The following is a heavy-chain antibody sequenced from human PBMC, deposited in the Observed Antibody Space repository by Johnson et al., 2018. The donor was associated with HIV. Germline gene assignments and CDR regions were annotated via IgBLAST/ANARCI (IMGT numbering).Heavy chain of an antibody. CDR1: GFTFSSYG. CDR2: IWYDGSNK. CDR3: ATDHAEGCGPRTSARPCNAFDI. V-gene: IGHV3-30*02. J-gene: IGHJ3*02. Sequence: QVQLVESGGGVVQTGGSLRLSCAASGFTFSSYGMHWVRQAPGKGLEWVAVIWYDGSNKYYADSVKGRFTISRDNSKNTLYLQMNSLRAEDTAVYYCATDHAEGCGPRTSARPCNAFDIWGQGTMVTVSS. D-gene: IGHD1-1*01.